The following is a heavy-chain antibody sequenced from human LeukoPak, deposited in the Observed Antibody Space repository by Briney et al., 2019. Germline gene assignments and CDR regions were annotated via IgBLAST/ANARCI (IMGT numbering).Heavy chain of an antibody. CDR1: GFTFSSYA. CDR3: ARGLAAAGAFDY. J-gene: IGHJ4*02. CDR2: ISYDGSNK. Sequence: PGGSLRLSCAASGFTFSSYAIHWVRQAPGKGLEWVAVISYDGSNKYYADSVKGRFTISRDNSKNTLYLQMNSLRAEDTAVYYCARGLAAAGAFDYWGQGTLVTVSS. V-gene: IGHV3-30-3*01. D-gene: IGHD6-13*01.